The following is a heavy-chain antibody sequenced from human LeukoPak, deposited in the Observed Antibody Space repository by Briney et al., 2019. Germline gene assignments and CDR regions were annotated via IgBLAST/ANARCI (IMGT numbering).Heavy chain of an antibody. CDR1: GYRFTDYW. CDR2: IYPGDSDT. CDR3: ARRVSTSPLFEY. Sequence: GESLKISCKGSGYRFTDYWIGWVRQMPGEGLEWMGIIYPGDSDTRYSPSFQGQVTIWADKSITAAYLQWSGLKASDTAMYYCARRVSTSPLFEYWGQGTLVTVSS. V-gene: IGHV5-51*01. J-gene: IGHJ4*02. D-gene: IGHD5/OR15-5a*01.